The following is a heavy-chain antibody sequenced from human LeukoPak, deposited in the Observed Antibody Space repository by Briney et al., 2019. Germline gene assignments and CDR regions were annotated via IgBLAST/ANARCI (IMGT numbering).Heavy chain of an antibody. V-gene: IGHV1-18*01. CDR1: GGTFSSYA. J-gene: IGHJ5*01. CDR2: ISVNNGNA. D-gene: IGHD3-22*01. CDR3: ARPRNYYDNGGYYNWFDS. Sequence: ASVKVSCKASGGTFSSYAISWVRQAPGQGLEWMGRISVNNGNAKYAQKFQGRVTMTTDTSTTTAYMELRSLRSDDTAVYFCARPRNYYDNGGYYNWFDSWGQGTLVTVSS.